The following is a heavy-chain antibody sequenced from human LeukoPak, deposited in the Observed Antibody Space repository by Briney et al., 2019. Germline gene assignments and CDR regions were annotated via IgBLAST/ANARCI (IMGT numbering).Heavy chain of an antibody. CDR2: IFYSGST. J-gene: IGHJ4*02. D-gene: IGHD2-21*01. V-gene: IGHV4-59*07. CDR1: DGSISSYY. Sequence: ADTLSLTCTVSDGSISSYYWSWIRQPPGKGLEWIGYIFYSGSTNYNPSLKSRVTISVDTSKNQFSLKLSSVTAADTAVYYCARAYTSWSFDYWGQGTLVTVSS. CDR3: ARAYTSWSFDY.